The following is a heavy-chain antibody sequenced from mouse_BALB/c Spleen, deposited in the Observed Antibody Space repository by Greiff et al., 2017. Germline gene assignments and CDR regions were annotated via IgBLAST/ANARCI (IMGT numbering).Heavy chain of an antibody. CDR2: ISYDGSN. J-gene: IGHJ3*01. Sequence: EVKVEESGPGLVKPSQSLSLTCSVTGYSITSGYYWNWIRQFPGNKLEWMGYISYDGSNNYNPSLKNRISITRDTSKNQFFLKLNSVTTEDTATYYCARGLYDAFAYWGQGTLVTVSA. CDR3: ARGLYDAFAY. CDR1: GYSITSGYY. V-gene: IGHV3-6*02. D-gene: IGHD2-3*01.